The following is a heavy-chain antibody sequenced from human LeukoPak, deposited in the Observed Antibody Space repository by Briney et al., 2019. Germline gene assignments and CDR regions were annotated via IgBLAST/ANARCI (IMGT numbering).Heavy chain of an antibody. Sequence: GGSLRLSCAASGFTFSSYGMHWVRQAPGKGLEWVAVISYDGSNKYYADSVKGRFTISRDNSKNTLYLQMNSLRAEDTAVYYCAKDKSGGYSYGGFDYWGQGTLATVSS. CDR1: GFTFSSYG. CDR2: ISYDGSNK. D-gene: IGHD5-18*01. CDR3: AKDKSGGYSYGGFDY. V-gene: IGHV3-30*18. J-gene: IGHJ4*02.